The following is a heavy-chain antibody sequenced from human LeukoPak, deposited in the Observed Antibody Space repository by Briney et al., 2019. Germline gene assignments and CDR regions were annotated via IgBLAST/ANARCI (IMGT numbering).Heavy chain of an antibody. CDR1: GFTFSSYA. V-gene: IGHV3-23*01. J-gene: IGHJ3*02. CDR2: ISSSGGST. Sequence: PGGSLRLYCAAPGFTFSSYAMSWAPQAPGKGLEWVSAISSSGGSTYYADSVKGRFTIYRQNSKNTLYLQMNSLRAEDTDVYYCAKDRGATMIVVVMDAFDIWGQGTMVTVSS. CDR3: AKDRGATMIVVVMDAFDI. D-gene: IGHD3-22*01.